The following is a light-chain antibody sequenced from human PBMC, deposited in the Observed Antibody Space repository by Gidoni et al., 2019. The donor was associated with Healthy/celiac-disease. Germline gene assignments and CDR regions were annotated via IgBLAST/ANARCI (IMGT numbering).Light chain of an antibody. CDR2: GAS. J-gene: IGKJ2*01. V-gene: IGKV3-15*01. CDR3: QQYNNWPT. CDR1: QSVSSN. Sequence: EIVMTQSPATLSVSPGERATLSCRASQSVSSNLAWYQQKPGQAPRLLIYGASTRATGIPARFSGSWSGTEFTLTISSLPSEDFAVYYCQQYNNWPTFXXXTKLEIK.